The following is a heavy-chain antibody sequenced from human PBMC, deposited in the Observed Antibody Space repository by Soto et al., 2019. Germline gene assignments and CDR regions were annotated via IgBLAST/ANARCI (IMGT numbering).Heavy chain of an antibody. CDR3: ARVPAANWGGDCYSDYFQH. Sequence: GASVKVSCKASRYTFTSYYMHWVRQAPGQGLEWMGIINPGGGSTSYAQKFQGRVTMTRDTSTSTVYMELSSLRSEDTAVYYCARVPAANWGGDCYSDYFQHRGQGTGDTV. J-gene: IGHJ1*01. CDR1: RYTFTSYY. CDR2: INPGGGST. D-gene: IGHD2-21*02. V-gene: IGHV1-46*01.